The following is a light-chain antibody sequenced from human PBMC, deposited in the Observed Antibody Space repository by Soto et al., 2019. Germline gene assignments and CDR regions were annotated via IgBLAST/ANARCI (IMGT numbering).Light chain of an antibody. V-gene: IGLV2-14*01. J-gene: IGLJ3*02. CDR3: SSYTSRNTWV. CDR2: EVT. CDR1: SSDVGGYNY. Sequence: QSVLTQPASVSGSPGQSITISCTGSSSDVGGYNYVSWYQQHPGKAPKLMIYEVTNRPSAVSNRFSGSKSGNTASLSISGLQAEDEADYYCSSYTSRNTWVFGGGTQLTVL.